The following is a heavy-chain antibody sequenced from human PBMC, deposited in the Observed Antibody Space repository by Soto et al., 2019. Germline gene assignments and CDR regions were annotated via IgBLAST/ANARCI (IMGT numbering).Heavy chain of an antibody. V-gene: IGHV3-23*01. J-gene: IGHJ4*02. Sequence: GGSLRLSCAASGFTFSSFVMGWVRQAPGKGLEWVSSISASGGMTYYADSVKGRFTISRDNSDNTLYLQMNSLRAEDTTLYYCAKDMVQRWLAPGIDSWGQGTLVTVSS. D-gene: IGHD6-19*01. CDR3: AKDMVQRWLAPGIDS. CDR1: GFTFSSFV. CDR2: ISASGGMT.